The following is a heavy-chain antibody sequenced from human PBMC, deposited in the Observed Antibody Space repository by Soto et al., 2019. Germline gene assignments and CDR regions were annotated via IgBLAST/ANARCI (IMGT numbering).Heavy chain of an antibody. Sequence: SCKASGYPFTSYYVHWVRQAPGQGLEWMGFINPSSGSTNYNPSLKSRVTISVDTSKNQFSLKLTSVTAADTAVYYCARDIRGYSRAFDYWGQGTLVTVSS. CDR3: ARDIRGYSRAFDY. J-gene: IGHJ4*02. D-gene: IGHD5-18*01. V-gene: IGHV4-59*01. CDR2: INPSSGST. CDR1: GYPFTSYY.